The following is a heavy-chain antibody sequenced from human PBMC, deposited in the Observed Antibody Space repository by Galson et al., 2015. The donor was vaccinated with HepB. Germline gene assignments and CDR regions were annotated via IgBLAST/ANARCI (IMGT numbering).Heavy chain of an antibody. Sequence: SLRLSCAASGFTFSSYSMNWVRQAPGKGLEWVSYISSSSSTIYYADSVRGRFTISRDNAKNSLYLQMNSLSAEDTAVYCCARAQWLRDFDYWGQGTLVTVSS. D-gene: IGHD5-12*01. CDR3: ARAQWLRDFDY. CDR1: GFTFSSYS. V-gene: IGHV3-48*04. J-gene: IGHJ4*02. CDR2: ISSSSSTI.